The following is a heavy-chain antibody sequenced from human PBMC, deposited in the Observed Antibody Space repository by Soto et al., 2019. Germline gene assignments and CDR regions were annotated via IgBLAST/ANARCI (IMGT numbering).Heavy chain of an antibody. V-gene: IGHV3-23*01. Sequence: PGGSLRLSCAASGFTFSSYAMSWVRQAPGKGLEWVSAISGSGGSTYYADSVKGRFTISRDNSKNTLYLQMNSLRAEDTAVYYCAKVSLERLLSLPYFDYCRQGTLVTVST. CDR1: GFTFSSYA. J-gene: IGHJ4*02. CDR3: AKVSLERLLSLPYFDY. CDR2: ISGSGGST. D-gene: IGHD3-3*01.